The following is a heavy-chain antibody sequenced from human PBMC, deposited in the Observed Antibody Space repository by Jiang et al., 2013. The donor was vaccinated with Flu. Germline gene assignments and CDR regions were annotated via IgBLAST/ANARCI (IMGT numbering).Heavy chain of an antibody. Sequence: GLVQPGGSLRISCQPLDSPSEVILCIGSARLQEGTEYISSINSKGDTTYYADSVKGRFTISRDNSQNTVYLQMRGLSAEDTAVYYCVKKPVTYNGYDYFDLWGRGTLVTVSS. D-gene: IGHD5-12*01. J-gene: IGHJ2*01. CDR3: VKKPVTYNGYDYFDL. CDR1: DSPSEVIL. CDR2: INSKGDTT. V-gene: IGHV3-64D*06.